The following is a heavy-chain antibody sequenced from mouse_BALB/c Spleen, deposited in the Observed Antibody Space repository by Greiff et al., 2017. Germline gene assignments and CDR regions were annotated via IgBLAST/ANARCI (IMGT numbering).Heavy chain of an antibody. V-gene: IGHV3-2*02. J-gene: IGHJ3*01. CDR2: ISYSGST. CDR3: AREGITTVVEGGAY. Sequence: VQGVESGPGLVKPSQSLSLTCTVTGYSITSDYAWNWIRQFPGNKLEWMGYISYSGSTSYNPSLQSRISITRDTSKNQFFLQLNSVTTEDTATYYCAREGITTVVEGGAYWGQGTLVTVSA. D-gene: IGHD1-1*01. CDR1: GYSITSDYA.